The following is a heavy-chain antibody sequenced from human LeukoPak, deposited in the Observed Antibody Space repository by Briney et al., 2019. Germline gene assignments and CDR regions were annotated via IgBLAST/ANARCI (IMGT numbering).Heavy chain of an antibody. Sequence: GGSLRLSCAASGFTVSNYAMSWVRQAPGKGLEWVSGITGSGAGTYYADSVKGRFTIPRDSSRNTLYLQMNSLRAEDTAVYYCAKVPTTVAIKHWFDPWGQGTLVTVSS. J-gene: IGHJ5*02. D-gene: IGHD4-17*01. V-gene: IGHV3-23*01. CDR3: AKVPTTVAIKHWFDP. CDR2: ITGSGAGT. CDR1: GFTVSNYA.